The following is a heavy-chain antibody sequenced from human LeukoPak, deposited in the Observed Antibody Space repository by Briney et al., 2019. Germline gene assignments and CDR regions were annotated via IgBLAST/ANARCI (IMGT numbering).Heavy chain of an antibody. D-gene: IGHD6-19*01. CDR1: GGSISGYN. CDR3: ARLPFIAVGAFDI. CDR2: IYISETT. Sequence: SETLSLTCTVSGGSISGYNWNWIRQPAGKGLEWIGRIYISETTNYNPSLRSRVTMSVDTSKNQFSLKLSSVTAADTAVYYCARLPFIAVGAFDIWGQGTMVTVSS. V-gene: IGHV4-4*07. J-gene: IGHJ3*02.